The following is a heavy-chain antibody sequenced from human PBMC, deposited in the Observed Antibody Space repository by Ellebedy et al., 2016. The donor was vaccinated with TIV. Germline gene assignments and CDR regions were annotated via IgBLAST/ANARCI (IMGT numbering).Heavy chain of an antibody. J-gene: IGHJ6*02. CDR3: ATRGRGGPNYYYYGMDV. Sequence: ASVKVSCKASGFTFTSSAVQRVRQARGQRLEWIGWIVVGSGNTNYAQKFQERVAITRDMSTRTAYMELSSLRSEETAVYYCATRGRGGPNYYYYGMDVWGQGTTVTVSS. V-gene: IGHV1-58*01. CDR2: IVVGSGNT. D-gene: IGHD3-10*01. CDR1: GFTFTSSA.